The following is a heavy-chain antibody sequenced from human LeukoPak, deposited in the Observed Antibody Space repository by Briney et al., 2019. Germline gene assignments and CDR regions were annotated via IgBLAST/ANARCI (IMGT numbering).Heavy chain of an antibody. CDR2: IYYSGST. CDR3: ARITVTGIRGGWFGP. D-gene: IGHD6-19*01. CDR1: GGSISTSSYY. Sequence: PSENLSLTCTVSGGSISTSSYYWGWIRQPPGKGLEWIGTIYYSGSTYYNPSLKSRISISVDTSKNQFSLNLSSVTAADTAVYYCARITVTGIRGGWFGPWGQGTLVTVSS. V-gene: IGHV4-39*01. J-gene: IGHJ5*02.